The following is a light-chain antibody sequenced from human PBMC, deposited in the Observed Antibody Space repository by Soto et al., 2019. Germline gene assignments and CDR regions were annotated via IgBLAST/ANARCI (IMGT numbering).Light chain of an antibody. Sequence: QSALTQPASVSGSPGQSITISCTGTSSDVGGYNYVSWYQQHSGKAPKLMIYEVSKWPSGVSSRFSGSKSGNTAALTISGLQAEDEADYYCSSYTSIGTVVFGGGTKVTVL. J-gene: IGLJ2*01. CDR3: SSYTSIGTVV. CDR1: SSDVGGYNY. V-gene: IGLV2-14*01. CDR2: EVS.